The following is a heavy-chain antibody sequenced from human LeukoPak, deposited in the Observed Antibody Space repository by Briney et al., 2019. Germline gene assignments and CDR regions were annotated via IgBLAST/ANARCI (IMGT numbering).Heavy chain of an antibody. CDR3: AKDRGYCSGGSCYYFDY. J-gene: IGHJ4*02. CDR1: GFTFSSYG. Sequence: GGSLRLSCAASGFTFSSYGMHWVRQAPGKGLEWVAVISSDGRNEYYADSVKGRFTISRDNSKNTLCLQMNSLRAEDTAVYYCAKDRGYCSGGSCYYFDYWGQGTLVTVSS. D-gene: IGHD2-15*01. V-gene: IGHV3-30*18. CDR2: ISSDGRNE.